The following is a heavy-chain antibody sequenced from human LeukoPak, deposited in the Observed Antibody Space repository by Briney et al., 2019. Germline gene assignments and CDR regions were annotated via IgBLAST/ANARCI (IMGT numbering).Heavy chain of an antibody. J-gene: IGHJ4*02. CDR1: GYTFTSYD. CDR3: ARDSMVRGPVGY. Sequence: ASVKVSCKASGYTFTSYDINWVRQATGQGLEWMGWMNPNSGNTGYAQKLQGRVTMTTDTSTSTAYVELRSLRSDDTAVYYCARDSMVRGPVGYWGQGTLVTVSS. V-gene: IGHV1-8*01. CDR2: MNPNSGNT. D-gene: IGHD3-10*01.